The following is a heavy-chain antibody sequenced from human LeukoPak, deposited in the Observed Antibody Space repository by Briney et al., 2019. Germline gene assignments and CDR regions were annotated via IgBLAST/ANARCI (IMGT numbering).Heavy chain of an antibody. D-gene: IGHD6-13*01. CDR3: ARPLPRRYSSSWMDAFDI. J-gene: IGHJ3*02. V-gene: IGHV1-2*06. Sequence: ASVKVSCKASGYTFTGYYMHWVRQAPGQGLEWMGRINPNSGGTNYAQKFQGRVTITTDESTSTAYMELSSLRSEDTAVYYCARPLPRRYSSSWMDAFDIWGQGTMVTVSS. CDR1: GYTFTGYY. CDR2: INPNSGGT.